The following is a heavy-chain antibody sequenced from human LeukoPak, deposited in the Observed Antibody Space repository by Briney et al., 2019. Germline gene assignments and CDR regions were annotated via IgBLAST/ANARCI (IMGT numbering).Heavy chain of an antibody. CDR2: ISDSGGRT. CDR3: AKERAFGTWLGDY. D-gene: IGHD2/OR15-2a*01. Sequence: GGSLRLSCAASGFTFSSYAMTWVRQAPGKGLEWVSTISDSGGRTYYTDSVKGRLTISRDNSKNTLYLQMNSLRAEDTAIYYCAKERAFGTWLGDYWGQGTPVTVSS. V-gene: IGHV3-23*01. CDR1: GFTFSSYA. J-gene: IGHJ4*02.